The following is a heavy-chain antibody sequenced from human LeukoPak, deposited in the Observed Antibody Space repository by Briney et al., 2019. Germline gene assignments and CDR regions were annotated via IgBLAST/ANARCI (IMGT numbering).Heavy chain of an antibody. D-gene: IGHD3-16*01. Sequence: SVKVSCKAFGFTFTKSAVQWVRQARGQRLECIGWIVVGCGNTDYAQKFQERVTITRDMSTSTAYMELNSLTSEDTAIYYCAADPAGFGAFDIWGHGTIVTVSS. CDR2: IVVGCGNT. V-gene: IGHV1-58*01. CDR1: GFTFTKSA. CDR3: AADPAGFGAFDI. J-gene: IGHJ3*02.